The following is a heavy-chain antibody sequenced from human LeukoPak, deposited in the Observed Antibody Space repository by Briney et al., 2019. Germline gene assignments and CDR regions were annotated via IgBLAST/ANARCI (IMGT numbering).Heavy chain of an antibody. CDR1: GGSISSYY. V-gene: IGHV4-4*07. Sequence: PSETLSLTCTVSGGSISSYYWSWIRQPAGKGLEWIGRIYTSGSTNYNPSLKSRVTMSVDTSKNQFSLKLSPVTAADTAVYYCARVRSSSRTIYYYYYMDVWGKGTTVTVSS. CDR3: ARVRSSSRTIYYYYYMDV. D-gene: IGHD6-13*01. CDR2: IYTSGST. J-gene: IGHJ6*03.